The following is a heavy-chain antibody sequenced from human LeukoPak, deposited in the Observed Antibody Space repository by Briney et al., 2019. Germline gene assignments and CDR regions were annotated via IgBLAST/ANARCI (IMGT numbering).Heavy chain of an antibody. V-gene: IGHV3-74*01. D-gene: IGHD6-19*01. CDR1: GFTFSTYS. CDR2: INRDGGST. J-gene: IGHJ4*02. CDR3: GRGYEHESSAPDY. Sequence: QTGGSLRLSCAASGFTFSTYSMNWVRQAPGKGLVWVSRINRDGGSTSYADSVKGRFTISRDNAKNTLYLQMDSLRGEDTALYYCGRGYEHESSAPDYWGQGTLVTVSS.